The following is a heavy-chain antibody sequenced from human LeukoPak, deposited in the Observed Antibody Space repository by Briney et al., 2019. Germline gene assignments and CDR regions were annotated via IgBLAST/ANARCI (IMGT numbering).Heavy chain of an antibody. D-gene: IGHD3-22*01. Sequence: PSETLSLTCTVSGASVRGVSFYWNWIRQPPGKGLQYIGYIQYSGSTNYNPSLKSRLTISVDPSKNQFSLKLRSVSAADTAVYYCARYFDSSGYWSTPHFDYWGQGTLVTVSS. V-gene: IGHV4-61*01. CDR2: IQYSGST. J-gene: IGHJ4*02. CDR3: ARYFDSSGYWSTPHFDY. CDR1: GASVRGVSFY.